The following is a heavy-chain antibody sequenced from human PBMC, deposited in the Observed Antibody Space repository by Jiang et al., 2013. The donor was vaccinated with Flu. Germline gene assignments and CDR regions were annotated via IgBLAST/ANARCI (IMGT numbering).Heavy chain of an antibody. J-gene: IGHJ4*02. CDR2: IGNKADRYIT. D-gene: IGHD6-19*01. V-gene: IGHV3-72*01. Sequence: VQLVESGGGLVQPGGSLRLSCAASGFIFIDHYMDWVRQAPGKGLEWVARIGNKADRYITQYAASVKCRFTISRDDSKSSLFLQMTSLKTEDTAMYYCARIGYSSGDFDYWGQGTLVTVSS. CDR3: ARIGYSSGDFDY. CDR1: GFIFIDHY.